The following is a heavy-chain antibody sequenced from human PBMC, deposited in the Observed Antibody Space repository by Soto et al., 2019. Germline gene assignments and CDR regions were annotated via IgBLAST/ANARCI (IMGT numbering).Heavy chain of an antibody. Sequence: PGGSLRLSCAASGFTFNTYAMNWVRHAPGKGLMWVSYISSVSVAIYYADSVKGRFTISRENAQNSLYLQMNGLRDEDTAVYYCARGRCYSSGYDSGDYWGQGTLVTVSS. D-gene: IGHD5-12*01. CDR1: GFTFNTYA. CDR2: ISSVSVAI. V-gene: IGHV3-48*02. CDR3: ARGRCYSSGYDSGDY. J-gene: IGHJ4*02.